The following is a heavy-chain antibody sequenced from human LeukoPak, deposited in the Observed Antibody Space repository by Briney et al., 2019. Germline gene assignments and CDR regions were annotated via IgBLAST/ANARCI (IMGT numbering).Heavy chain of an antibody. J-gene: IGHJ3*02. Sequence: GGSLRPSCVASGFTFRSYDMSWVRQAPGEGLEWVSAISGSGGSTLNADSVKGRFTISRDNSKNTLYLQMNSLRADDTAKYYCAKDHYGDYFATGAFDMWGQGTMVIVSS. D-gene: IGHD4-17*01. V-gene: IGHV3-23*01. CDR1: GFTFRSYD. CDR3: AKDHYGDYFATGAFDM. CDR2: ISGSGGST.